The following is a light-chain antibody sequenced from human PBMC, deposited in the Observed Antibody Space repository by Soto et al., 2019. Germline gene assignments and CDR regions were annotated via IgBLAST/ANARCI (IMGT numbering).Light chain of an antibody. J-gene: IGKJ1*01. CDR2: ASS. CDR1: QGIGTY. V-gene: IGKV1-9*01. CDR3: QQVDSYPRT. Sequence: IHLTHSPSSLSASVLYRVTVTFLASQGIGTYLVWYQQKSGKAPTVLIYASSTLQTGVPSRFSGSGSGTDFSLTISSLHPEDVATYYCQQVDSYPRTFGQGTKVDIK.